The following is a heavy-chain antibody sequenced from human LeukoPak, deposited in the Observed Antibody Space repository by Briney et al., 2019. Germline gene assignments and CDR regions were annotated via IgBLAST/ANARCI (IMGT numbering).Heavy chain of an antibody. CDR1: GFTFSSYG. CDR2: IWYDGSNK. D-gene: IGHD3-22*01. V-gene: IGHV3-33*01. CDR3: ARRYDSSGVDYYYYGMDA. J-gene: IGHJ6*02. Sequence: GGSLRLSCAASGFTFSSYGMHWVRQAPGKGLEWVAVIWYDGSNKYYADSVKGRFTISRDNAKNSLYLQMNSLRAEDTAVYYCARRYDSSGVDYYYYGMDAWGQGTTVTVSS.